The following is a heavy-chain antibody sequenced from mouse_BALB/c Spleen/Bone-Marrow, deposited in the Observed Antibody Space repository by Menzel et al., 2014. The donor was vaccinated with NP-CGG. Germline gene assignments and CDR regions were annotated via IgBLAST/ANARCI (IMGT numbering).Heavy chain of an antibody. D-gene: IGHD1-1*01. J-gene: IGHJ3*01. CDR1: EFSLTSYG. CDR2: IWAGGST. CDR3: ARGGSSRAWFAY. Sequence: VKVVESGPGLVAPSQSLSITCTVSEFSLTSYGVHWVRQPPGKGLEWLGVIWAGGSTNYNLALMSRLSISRDNSKSXVFLKMNSLQTDDTAMYYCARGGSSRAWFAYWGQGTLVTVSA. V-gene: IGHV2-9*02.